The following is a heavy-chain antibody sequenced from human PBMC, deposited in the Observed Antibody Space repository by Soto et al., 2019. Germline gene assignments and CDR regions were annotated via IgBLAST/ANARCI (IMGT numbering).Heavy chain of an antibody. Sequence: ASVKVSCKASGYTFTTYGISWVRQAPGQGLEWMGWIKVYTDVTNYARKFQGRVTMTTXXXXXXAXMXLXXXXPDXTAAYXCAMHYSSEWHFVFDYWGQGTRVAVS. D-gene: IGHD3-22*01. J-gene: IGHJ4*02. CDR1: GYTFTTYG. V-gene: IGHV1-18*01. CDR3: AMHYSSEWHFVFDY. CDR2: IKVYTDVT.